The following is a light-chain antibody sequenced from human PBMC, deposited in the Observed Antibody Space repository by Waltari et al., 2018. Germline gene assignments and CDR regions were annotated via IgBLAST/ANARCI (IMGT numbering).Light chain of an antibody. CDR2: WAS. Sequence: DIVMTQSPDSLAVSLGERATINCQSSHGVLSRKHRNYLAWYQHKPGQPPKLLFYWASTRESGVPDRFSGSGSGTDFTLTISSLQAEDVAVYYCQQYLSAPFTFGQGTRLEIK. J-gene: IGKJ5*01. V-gene: IGKV4-1*01. CDR3: QQYLSAPFT. CDR1: HGVLSRKHRNY.